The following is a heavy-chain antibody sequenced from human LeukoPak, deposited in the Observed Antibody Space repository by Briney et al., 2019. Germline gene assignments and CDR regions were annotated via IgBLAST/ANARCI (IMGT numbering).Heavy chain of an antibody. Sequence: SVKVSCKASGGTFSNYAISWVRQAPGQGLEWMGGIIPIFGTANYAQKFQGRVTITADESTSTAYMELSSLRSEDTAVYNCAREGDYYGSGSYYNVWFDPWGQGTLVTVSS. V-gene: IGHV1-69*01. D-gene: IGHD3-10*01. J-gene: IGHJ5*02. CDR1: GGTFSNYA. CDR3: AREGDYYGSGSYYNVWFDP. CDR2: IIPIFGTA.